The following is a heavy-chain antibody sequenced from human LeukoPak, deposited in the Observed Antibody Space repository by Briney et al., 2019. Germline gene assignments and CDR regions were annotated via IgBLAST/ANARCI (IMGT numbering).Heavy chain of an antibody. CDR2: IYYSGNT. D-gene: IGHD3-22*01. Sequence: PSETLSLTCTVSGGSISTYYWNWIRQPPGKGLEWIGYIYYSGNTNYNPSLTGRVTISVDTSKNQFSPKLSSVTAADTAVYYCAREYNYYDSSGWDAFEIWGQGTMVTVSS. CDR1: GGSISTYY. CDR3: AREYNYYDSSGWDAFEI. J-gene: IGHJ3*02. V-gene: IGHV4-59*01.